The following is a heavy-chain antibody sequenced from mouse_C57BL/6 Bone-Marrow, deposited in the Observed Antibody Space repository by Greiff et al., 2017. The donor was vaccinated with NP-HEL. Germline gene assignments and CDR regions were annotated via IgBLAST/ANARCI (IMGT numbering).Heavy chain of an antibody. CDR3: ARGGYYYGSSYDFDV. J-gene: IGHJ1*03. CDR1: GFTFSSYG. Sequence: VMLVESGGDLVKPGGSLKLSCAASGFTFSSYGMSWVRQTPDKRLEWVATISSGGSYTYYPDSVKGRFTISRDNAKNTLYLQMSSLKSEDTAMYYCARGGYYYGSSYDFDVWGTGTTVTVSS. V-gene: IGHV5-6*02. CDR2: ISSGGSYT. D-gene: IGHD1-1*01.